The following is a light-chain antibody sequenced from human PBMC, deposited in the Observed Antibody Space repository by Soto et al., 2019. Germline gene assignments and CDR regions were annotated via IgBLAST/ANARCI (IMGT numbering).Light chain of an antibody. CDR3: SAWDASLNGYV. V-gene: IGLV1-44*01. J-gene: IGLJ1*01. CDR1: SSNIGSKT. Sequence: QSVLTQPPSASGTPGQRVTISCSGSSSNIGSKTVNWYQQLPGTAPKLLIYSNYQRPSGVPDRFSGSKSGTSASLAISGLQSDDEADYYCSAWDASLNGYVFGPGTKVTVL. CDR2: SNY.